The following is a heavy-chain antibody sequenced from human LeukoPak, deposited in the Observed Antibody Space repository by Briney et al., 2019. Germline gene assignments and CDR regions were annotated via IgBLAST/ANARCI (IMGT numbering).Heavy chain of an antibody. CDR1: GFTFSSYA. D-gene: IGHD5-18*01. CDR2: ISGSGGST. J-gene: IGHJ4*02. CDR3: AKDSGSGYSYGYFDY. Sequence: PGGSLRLSCAASGFTFSSYAMTWVRQVPGKGLEWVSAISGSGGSTYYADSVKGRFTISRDISKNTLYLQMNSLRAEDTAVYYCAKDSGSGYSYGYFDYWGQGTLVTVSS. V-gene: IGHV3-23*01.